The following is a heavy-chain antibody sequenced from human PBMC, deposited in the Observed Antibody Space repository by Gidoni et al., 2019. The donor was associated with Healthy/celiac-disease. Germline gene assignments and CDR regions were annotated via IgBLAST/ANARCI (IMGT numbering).Heavy chain of an antibody. CDR2: IIHIFGTA. D-gene: IGHD3-10*01. Sequence: QVQLVQSGAEVKKPGASVKVSCKASGGTFSSYAISWVRQAPGQGLAWMGGIIHIFGTANYAQKFQGRVTITADKSTSTAYMELSSLRSEDTAVYYCARSRRMVRGVIRREGYYYYGMDVWGQGTTVTVSS. CDR1: GGTFSSYA. CDR3: ARSRRMVRGVIRREGYYYYGMDV. J-gene: IGHJ6*02. V-gene: IGHV1-69*06.